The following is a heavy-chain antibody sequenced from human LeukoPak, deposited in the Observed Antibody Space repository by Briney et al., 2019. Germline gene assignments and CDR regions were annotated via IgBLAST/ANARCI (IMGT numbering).Heavy chain of an antibody. Sequence: SGTLSLTCPVSAGSNISYHWSWIRQPPGKGLEWLGYIYYSGSTNYNPSLKSRVTIPQVTSKHQYSLKRTSVTPAGTAVCYCARQWELRGWFDPWGQGTLVTVSS. J-gene: IGHJ5*02. D-gene: IGHD1-26*01. CDR3: ARQWELRGWFDP. CDR2: IYYSGST. CDR1: AGSNISYH. V-gene: IGHV4-59*08.